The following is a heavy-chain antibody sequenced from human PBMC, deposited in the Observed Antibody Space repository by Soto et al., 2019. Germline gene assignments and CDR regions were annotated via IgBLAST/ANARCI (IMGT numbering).Heavy chain of an antibody. D-gene: IGHD6-13*01. J-gene: IGHJ6*02. CDR2: IKQDGSAK. V-gene: IGHV3-7*01. CDR1: GFTFSSYW. Sequence: EVQLVESGGGLVQPGGSLRLSCAASGFTFSSYWMSWVRQAPVKGLEWVGNIKQDGSAKKYVDFVEGRVTSSRDNAENSLYLHMHSRRAEVRAVYYCARLASAGRGWDVWRQGTTVVVSS. CDR3: ARLASAGRGWDV.